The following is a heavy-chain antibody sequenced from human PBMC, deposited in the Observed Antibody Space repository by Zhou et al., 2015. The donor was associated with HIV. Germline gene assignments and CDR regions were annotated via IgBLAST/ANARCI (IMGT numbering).Heavy chain of an antibody. CDR2: ISAYNGNT. CDR3: ARGDASLGDYYFDY. V-gene: IGHV1-18*01. Sequence: QVQLVQSGAEVKKPGSSVKVSCKASGGTFTSYGISWVRQAPGQGLEWMGWISAYNGNTNYAQKLQGRVTMTRDTSGNTAYMSLSRLTSDDTAIYYCARGDASLGDYYFDYWGQGTLVTVSS. D-gene: IGHD1-26*01. J-gene: IGHJ4*02. CDR1: GGTFTSYG.